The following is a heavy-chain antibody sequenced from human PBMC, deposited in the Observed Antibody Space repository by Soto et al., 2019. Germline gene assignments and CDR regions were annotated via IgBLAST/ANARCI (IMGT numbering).Heavy chain of an antibody. CDR1: GGSFSGYY. V-gene: IGHV4-34*01. CDR2: INHSGIT. J-gene: IGHJ4*02. Sequence: SETLSLTCAVYGGSFSGYYWSWICQPPGKGLEWIGEINHSGITNYNPSLKSRVTISVDTSKNQFSLNLTSMTAADTAVYYCARGSVDYNFWSGYYSRFYYFDFWGQGTLFTVSS. CDR3: ARGSVDYNFWSGYYSRFYYFDF. D-gene: IGHD3-3*01.